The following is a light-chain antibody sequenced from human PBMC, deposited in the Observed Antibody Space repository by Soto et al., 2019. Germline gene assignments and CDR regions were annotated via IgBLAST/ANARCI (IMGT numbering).Light chain of an antibody. V-gene: IGKV3-11*01. CDR2: GAS. Sequence: EIVLTQSPGTLSLSPVERATLSCRASQSVSSNYLAWYQQTPGQAPRLLIYGASNRATGIPARFSGSGSGTDFTLTISSLEPEDFAVYYCQQRSNWPPDFGQGTRLEIK. J-gene: IGKJ5*01. CDR3: QQRSNWPPD. CDR1: QSVSSNY.